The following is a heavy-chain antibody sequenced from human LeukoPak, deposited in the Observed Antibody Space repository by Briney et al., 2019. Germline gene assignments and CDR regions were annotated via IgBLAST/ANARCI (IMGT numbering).Heavy chain of an antibody. J-gene: IGHJ4*02. D-gene: IGHD3-10*01. CDR1: GYTFTSYY. CDR3: ARRIGSGSYYNEDYFDY. CDR2: INPSGGST. Sequence: ASVKVSCKASGYTFTSYYMHWVRQAPGQGLEWMGIINPSGGSTSYAQKFQGRVTMTRDTSTSTAYMELSSLRSEDTAVYYCARRIGSGSYYNEDYFDYWGQGTLVTVSS. V-gene: IGHV1-46*01.